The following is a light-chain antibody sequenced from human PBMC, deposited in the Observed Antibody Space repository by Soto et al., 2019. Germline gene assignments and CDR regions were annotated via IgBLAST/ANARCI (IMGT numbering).Light chain of an antibody. CDR2: GAS. Sequence: EILMTQSPATLSVSPGERATLSCRASQSVSSNLAWYQQKPGQAPRILIYGASTRATSIPARFSSSGSGTKFTLTISSLLYEDFAVYYYRQYNNKALTFGGGTKVEIK. J-gene: IGKJ4*01. CDR1: QSVSSN. CDR3: RQYNNKALT. V-gene: IGKV3-15*01.